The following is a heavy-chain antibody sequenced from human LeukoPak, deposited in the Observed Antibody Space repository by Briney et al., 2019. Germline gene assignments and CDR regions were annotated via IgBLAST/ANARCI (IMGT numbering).Heavy chain of an antibody. J-gene: IGHJ4*02. Sequence: SETLSLTCTVSGGSISGYYWSWIRQPPGKGLEWIGYINYSGSTNYNPSLKSRVTISVDTSKNQFSLKLSSVTAADTAVYYCARGVVIEYYDSSGYYYYFDYWGQGPLVTVSS. CDR3: ARGVVIEYYDSSGYYYYFDY. CDR1: GGSISGYY. D-gene: IGHD3-22*01. V-gene: IGHV4-59*01. CDR2: INYSGST.